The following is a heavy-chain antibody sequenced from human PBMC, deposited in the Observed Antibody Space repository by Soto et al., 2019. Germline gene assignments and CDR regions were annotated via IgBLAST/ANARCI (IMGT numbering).Heavy chain of an antibody. Sequence: ASVKGSSKASRCTFSSYASSCVRQAPGQGLEWMGGIIPIFGTANYAQKFQGRVTITADKSTSTAYMELSSLRSEDTAVYYCARDLGDPIVGATGYYYGMDVWGQGTTVTVSS. D-gene: IGHD1-26*01. CDR3: ARDLGDPIVGATGYYYGMDV. CDR2: IIPIFGTA. J-gene: IGHJ6*02. V-gene: IGHV1-69*06. CDR1: RCTFSSYA.